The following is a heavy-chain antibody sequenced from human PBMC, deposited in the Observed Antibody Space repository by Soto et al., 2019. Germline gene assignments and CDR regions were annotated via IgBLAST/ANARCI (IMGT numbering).Heavy chain of an antibody. CDR2: IIPIFGTA. Sequence: QVQLVQSGAEVKKPGSSVKVSCKASGGTFSSYAISWVRQAPGQGLEWMGGIIPIFGTANYAQKFQGRVTITADESTSTAYMERSSRRPEDTAGYYCARSGVVGATYYYYYVMDVWGQGTTVTVSS. CDR3: ARSGVVGATYYYYYVMDV. D-gene: IGHD1-26*01. V-gene: IGHV1-69*01. CDR1: GGTFSSYA. J-gene: IGHJ6*02.